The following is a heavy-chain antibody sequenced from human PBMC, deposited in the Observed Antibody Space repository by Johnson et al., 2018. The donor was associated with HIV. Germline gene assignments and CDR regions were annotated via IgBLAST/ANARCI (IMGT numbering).Heavy chain of an antibody. CDR1: GFTFSSYG. CDR2: ISYDGSKE. D-gene: IGHD5-12*01. CDR3: ARVGVSGYDLAAFDI. J-gene: IGHJ3*02. V-gene: IGHV3-30*03. Sequence: QVQLVESGGGVVQPGRSLRLSCAASGFTFSSYGMHWVRQAPGKGLEWVAVISYDGSKEYYVESVKGRFNLSRDSSKNTLYLQMNSLRAEDTAVYYCARVGVSGYDLAAFDIWGQGTMVTVSS.